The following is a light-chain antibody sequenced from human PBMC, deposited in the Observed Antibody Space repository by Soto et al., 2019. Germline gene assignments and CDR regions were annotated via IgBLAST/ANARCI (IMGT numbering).Light chain of an antibody. Sequence: QSVLTQPPSASGAPGQRVTISCSGSSSSVGSNTVSWYQQFPGTAPTLLIHSNNKRPSGVPDRFSGSKSGTSASLAISGLQSEDEADYYCAAWDDSLNASVFGGGTKGTVL. CDR2: SNN. V-gene: IGLV1-44*01. CDR1: SSSVGSNT. CDR3: AAWDDSLNASV. J-gene: IGLJ1*01.